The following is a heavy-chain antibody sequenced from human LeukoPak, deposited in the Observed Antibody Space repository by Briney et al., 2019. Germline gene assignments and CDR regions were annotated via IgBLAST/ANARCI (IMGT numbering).Heavy chain of an antibody. Sequence: GGSLRLSCAASGFTVSSNYMSWVRQAPGKGLEWVSVIYSGGSTYYADSVKGRFTISRDNSKNTLYLQMNSLGAEDTAVYYCASIPTMGDYDSSGYYYGPSSDYWGQGTLVTVSS. J-gene: IGHJ4*02. CDR3: ASIPTMGDYDSSGYYYGPSSDY. CDR2: IYSGGST. CDR1: GFTVSSNY. V-gene: IGHV3-53*01. D-gene: IGHD3-22*01.